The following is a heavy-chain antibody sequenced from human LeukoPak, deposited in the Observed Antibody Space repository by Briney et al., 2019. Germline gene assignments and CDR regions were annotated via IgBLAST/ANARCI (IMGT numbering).Heavy chain of an antibody. CDR2: IDPSDSYT. D-gene: IGHD3-10*01. J-gene: IGHJ4*02. CDR1: GGSFTSYW. CDR3: ARPSVDGSGSYPY. Sequence: GESLKISCKSSGGSFTSYWISWVRQMPGKGLGWMGRIDPSDSYTNYSPSFQGHVTISADKSISTAYLQWSSLKASDTAMFYCARPSVDGSGSYPYWGQGTLVTVSS. V-gene: IGHV5-10-1*01.